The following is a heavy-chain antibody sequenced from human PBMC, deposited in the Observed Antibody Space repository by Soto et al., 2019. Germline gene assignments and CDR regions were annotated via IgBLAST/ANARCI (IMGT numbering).Heavy chain of an antibody. CDR3: ARQGSY. V-gene: IGHV4-39*01. Sequence: QLQLQESGPGLVKPSETLSLTCNVSGVSISDTSYYCGWIRQPPGKGLEWIGTIYFNGNTFYNPSLKSRLTISVDTSKYQFSLRLTSVPAADTAVYYCARQGSYWGQGTLVAVSS. CDR1: GVSISDTSYY. J-gene: IGHJ4*02. CDR2: IYFNGNT.